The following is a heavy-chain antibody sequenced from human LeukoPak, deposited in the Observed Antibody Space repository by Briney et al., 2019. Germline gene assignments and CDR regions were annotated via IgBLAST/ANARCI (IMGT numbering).Heavy chain of an antibody. D-gene: IGHD3-10*02. CDR3: AELGITMIGGV. Sequence: GGSLRLSCTASGFTFSSHGMNWVRQAPGKGLEWVSYISSSGSTIYYADSVKGRFTISRDNAKNSLYLQMNSLRAEDTAVYYCAELGITMIGGVWGKGTTVTISS. V-gene: IGHV3-48*03. CDR1: GFTFSSHG. J-gene: IGHJ6*04. CDR2: ISSSGSTI.